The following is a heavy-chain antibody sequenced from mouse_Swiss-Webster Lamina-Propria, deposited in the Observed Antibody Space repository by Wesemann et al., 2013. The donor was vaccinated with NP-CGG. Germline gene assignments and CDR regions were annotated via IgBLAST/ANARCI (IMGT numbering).Heavy chain of an antibody. CDR2: INSDGSAI. CDR3: MRCDYYYWYFDV. D-gene: IGHD1-1*01. J-gene: IGHJ1*01. Sequence: EVQLLETGGGLVQPGGSRGLSCEGSGFTFSGFWMSWVRQTPGKTLEWIGDINSDGSAINYAPSIKDRFTIFRDNDKSTLYLQMSNVRSEDTATYFCMRCDYYYWYFDVWGAGDHGSPSPQ. CDR1: GFTFSGFW. V-gene: IGHV11-2*02.